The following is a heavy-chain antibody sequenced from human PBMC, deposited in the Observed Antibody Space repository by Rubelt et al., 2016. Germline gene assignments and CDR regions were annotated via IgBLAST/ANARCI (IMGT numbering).Heavy chain of an antibody. D-gene: IGHD2-15*01. J-gene: IGHJ3*02. CDR3: ARATLLGYCSGGSCSRAFDI. CDR2: IWSDGSNK. V-gene: IGHV3-33*01. Sequence: EWVAVIWSDGSNKYYADSVKGRFTISRDNSKNTLYLQMNSLRAEDTAVYYCARATLLGYCSGGSCSRAFDIWGQGTMITVSS.